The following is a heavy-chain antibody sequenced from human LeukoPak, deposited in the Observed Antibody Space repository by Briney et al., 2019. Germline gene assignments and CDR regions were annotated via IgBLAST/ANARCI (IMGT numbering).Heavy chain of an antibody. Sequence: SETLSLTCTVSGGSISSYYWSWIRQPPGKGLEWIRYIYYSGSTNYNPSLKSRVTISVDTSKNQFSLKLSSVTAADTAVYYCARHSRLDKSSLSWADYWGQGTLVTVSS. V-gene: IGHV4-59*08. J-gene: IGHJ4*02. CDR3: ARHSRLDKSSLSWADY. D-gene: IGHD2-2*03. CDR1: GGSISSYY. CDR2: IYYSGST.